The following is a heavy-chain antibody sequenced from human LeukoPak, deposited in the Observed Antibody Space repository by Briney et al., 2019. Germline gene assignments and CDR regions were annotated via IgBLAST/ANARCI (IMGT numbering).Heavy chain of an antibody. CDR3: ARPINYDTAFDI. Sequence: PSETLSLTCAVYGGSFSGYYWSWIRQPPGKGLEWIGEINHSGSTNYNPSLKSRVTISVDTSKNQFSLKLSSVTAADTAVYYCARPINYDTAFDIWGQGTMVTVSS. CDR2: INHSGST. J-gene: IGHJ3*02. D-gene: IGHD3-22*01. V-gene: IGHV4-34*01. CDR1: GGSFSGYY.